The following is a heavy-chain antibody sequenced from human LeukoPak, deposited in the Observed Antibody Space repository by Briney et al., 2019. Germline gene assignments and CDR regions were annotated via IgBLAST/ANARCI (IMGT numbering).Heavy chain of an antibody. CDR3: ARDQNHYVWGTYRYNPFDY. V-gene: IGHV3-48*03. Sequence: GGSLRLSCAASGFTFSSYEMNWVRQAPGQGPEWISYISSSGTIYYADSVKGRFTISRDNAKNSLYLEMYSLRDEDTAVYYCARDQNHYVWGTYRYNPFDYWGQGTLVTVSS. CDR1: GFTFSSYE. J-gene: IGHJ4*02. D-gene: IGHD3-16*02. CDR2: ISSSGTI.